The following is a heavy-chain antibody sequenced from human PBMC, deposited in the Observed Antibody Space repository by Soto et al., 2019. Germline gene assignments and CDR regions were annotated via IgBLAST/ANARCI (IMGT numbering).Heavy chain of an antibody. CDR1: GYSFTSYW. V-gene: IGHV5-51*01. CDR2: IYPGDSDT. J-gene: IGHJ4*02. D-gene: IGHD3-22*01. Sequence: EVQLVQSGAEVKKPGESLKISCKGSGYSFTSYWIGWVRQMPGKGLEWMGIIYPGDSDTRYSPSFQGQVTISADKSISTAYLQWSSLKASDTAMYYCARGPRITMIEVDIFDYWGQGTLVTVSS. CDR3: ARGPRITMIEVDIFDY.